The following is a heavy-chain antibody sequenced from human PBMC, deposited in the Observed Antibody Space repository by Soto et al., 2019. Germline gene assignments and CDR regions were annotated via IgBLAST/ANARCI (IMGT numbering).Heavy chain of an antibody. CDR3: AKDNGQWLPHDAFDI. CDR1: GFTFSSYG. V-gene: IGHV3-30*18. J-gene: IGHJ3*02. D-gene: IGHD6-19*01. Sequence: QVQLVEAGGGVVQPGRSLRLSCAASGFTFSSYGMHWVRQAPGKGLEWMAVISYDGSNKYYADSVKGRFTISRDNSKNPLYLQMNSLRAEDTAVYYCAKDNGQWLPHDAFDIWGQGTMVTVSS. CDR2: ISYDGSNK.